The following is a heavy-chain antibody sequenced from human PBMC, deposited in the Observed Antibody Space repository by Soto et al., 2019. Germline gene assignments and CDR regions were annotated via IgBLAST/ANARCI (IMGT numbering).Heavy chain of an antibody. D-gene: IGHD3-9*01. J-gene: IGHJ6*03. V-gene: IGHV1-3*01. CDR2: INAGNGNT. Sequence: ASVKVSCKASGYTFTSYAMHWVRQAPGQRLEWMGWINAGNGNTKYSQKFQGRVTITRDTSASTAYMELSSLRSEDTAVYYCARSGYDILSGQMVGFVYYMDVRGKGTTVTVSS. CDR3: ARSGYDILSGQMVGFVYYMDV. CDR1: GYTFTSYA.